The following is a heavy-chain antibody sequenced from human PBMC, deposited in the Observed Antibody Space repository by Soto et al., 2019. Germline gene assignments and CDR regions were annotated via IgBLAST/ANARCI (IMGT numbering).Heavy chain of an antibody. V-gene: IGHV4-59*01. Sequence: PSETLSLTCSVSADSFSKYYWTWIRQPPGEGLEWIGYIYFNGNTNYNPSLKGRVTISIVTSKKQFSLNLSSVTAADTAVYYCASVTFGGVVLAHWGQGSLVTVSS. CDR1: ADSFSKYY. D-gene: IGHD3-16*01. CDR2: IYFNGNT. J-gene: IGHJ4*02. CDR3: ASVTFGGVVLAH.